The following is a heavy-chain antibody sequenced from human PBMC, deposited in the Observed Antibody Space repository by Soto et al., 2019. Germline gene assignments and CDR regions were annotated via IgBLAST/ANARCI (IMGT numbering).Heavy chain of an antibody. V-gene: IGHV1-18*01. CDR3: ARDYYGSGSYYNLYYYYYMDV. D-gene: IGHD3-10*01. CDR1: GYTFTSYG. CDR2: ISAYNGNT. Sequence: ASVKVSCKASGYTFTSYGISWVRQAPGQGLEWMGWISAYNGNTNYAQKLQGRVTMTTDTSTGTAYMELRSLRSDDTAVYYCARDYYGSGSYYNLYYYYYMDVWGKGTTVTVSS. J-gene: IGHJ6*03.